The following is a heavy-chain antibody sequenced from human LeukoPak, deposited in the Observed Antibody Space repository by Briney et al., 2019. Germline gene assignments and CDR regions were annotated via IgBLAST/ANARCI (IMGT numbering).Heavy chain of an antibody. J-gene: IGHJ4*02. CDR3: ARGQPFWSGPVKPRNPPRPFDY. V-gene: IGHV4-34*01. CDR2: INHSGST. D-gene: IGHD3-3*01. CDR1: GGSFSGYY. Sequence: PSETLSLTCAVYGGSFSGYYWSWIRQPPGKGLEWIGEINHSGSTNYNPSLKSRVTISVDTSKNQFSLKLSSVTAADTAVYYCARGQPFWSGPVKPRNPPRPFDYWGQGTLVTVSS.